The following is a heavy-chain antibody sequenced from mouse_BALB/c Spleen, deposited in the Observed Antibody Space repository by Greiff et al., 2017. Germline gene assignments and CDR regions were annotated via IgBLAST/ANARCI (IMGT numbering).Heavy chain of an antibody. D-gene: IGHD1-1*01. CDR2: ISCYNGAT. CDR3: ARYYGSSYDAMDY. V-gene: IGHV1S34*01. Sequence: LVKTGASVKISCKASGYSFTGYYMHWVKQSHGKSLEWIGYISCYNGATSYNQKFKGKATFTVDTSSSTAYMQFNNLTSEDSAVYYCARYYGSSYDAMDYWGQGTSVTVSS. CDR1: GYSFTGYY. J-gene: IGHJ4*01.